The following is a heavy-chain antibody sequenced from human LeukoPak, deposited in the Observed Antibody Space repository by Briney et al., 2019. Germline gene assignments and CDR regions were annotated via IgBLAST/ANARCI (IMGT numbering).Heavy chain of an antibody. J-gene: IGHJ4*02. Sequence: GESLKISCKGPGYSFTSYWVGWVRQMPGKGLEWMGIIYPGDSDTRYSPSFQGQVTISADKSISTAYLQWSSLKASDTAMCYCARQATAVADIDYWGQGTLVTVSS. D-gene: IGHD6-19*01. CDR2: IYPGDSDT. CDR3: ARQATAVADIDY. V-gene: IGHV5-51*01. CDR1: GYSFTSYW.